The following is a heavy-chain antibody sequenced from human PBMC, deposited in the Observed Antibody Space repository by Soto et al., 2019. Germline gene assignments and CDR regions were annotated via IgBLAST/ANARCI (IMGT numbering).Heavy chain of an antibody. J-gene: IGHJ6*02. D-gene: IGHD2-8*01. CDR1: GYTFTNYS. CDR2: IYPGDSDT. V-gene: IGHV5-51*01. Sequence: GESLKISCKGSGYTFTNYSIGGVRQMPGKGLEGMGIIYPGDSDTKYNPSFQGQVTISADKSITTTYLRWTSLKASDTAIYYCAASIFYYLTDVWGQGTTVTVSS. CDR3: AASIFYYLTDV.